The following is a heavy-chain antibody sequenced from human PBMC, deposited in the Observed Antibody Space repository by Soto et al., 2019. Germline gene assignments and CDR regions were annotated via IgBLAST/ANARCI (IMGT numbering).Heavy chain of an antibody. D-gene: IGHD5-12*01. Sequence: PSETLSLTCSVSGGSISSSSYFWGWIRQPPGKGLEWIGSIYYSGSTYYNPSLKSRVTVSVDTSKNQFSLKLSSVTAADTAVYYCVRHAQWIIRAYWGQGSQVTVSS. CDR3: VRHAQWIIRAY. CDR2: IYYSGST. V-gene: IGHV4-39*01. CDR1: GGSISSSSYF. J-gene: IGHJ4*02.